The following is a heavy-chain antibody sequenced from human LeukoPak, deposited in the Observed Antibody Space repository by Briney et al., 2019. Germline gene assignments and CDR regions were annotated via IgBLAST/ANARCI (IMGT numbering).Heavy chain of an antibody. J-gene: IGHJ3*02. CDR1: GFTFSSYA. D-gene: IGHD3-22*01. CDR2: ISGSGGST. V-gene: IGHV3-23*01. Sequence: PGGSLRLSCAASGFTFSSYAMSWVRQAPGKGLEWVSAISGSGGSTYYADSVKGRLTISRDNSKNTLYLQMNSLRAEDTAVYYCAKTYYYDSSGYFADAFDIWGQGTMVTVSS. CDR3: AKTYYYDSSGYFADAFDI.